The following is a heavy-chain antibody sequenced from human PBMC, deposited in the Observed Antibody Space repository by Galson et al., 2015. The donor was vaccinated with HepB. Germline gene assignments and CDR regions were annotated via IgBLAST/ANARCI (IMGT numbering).Heavy chain of an antibody. Sequence: SVKASCKASGYTFTGYYMHWVRQAPGQGLEWMGWINPNSGGTNYAQKFQGRVTMTRDTSISTAYMELSRLRSDDTAVYYCARGPKYYYDSSGYSNYYYYMDVWGKGTTVTVSS. CDR3: ARGPKYYYDSSGYSNYYYYMDV. D-gene: IGHD3-22*01. J-gene: IGHJ6*03. CDR2: INPNSGGT. CDR1: GYTFTGYY. V-gene: IGHV1-2*02.